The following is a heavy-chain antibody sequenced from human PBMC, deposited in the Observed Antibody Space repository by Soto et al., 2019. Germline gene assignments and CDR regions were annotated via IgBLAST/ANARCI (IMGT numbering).Heavy chain of an antibody. V-gene: IGHV3-33*06. Sequence: PGGSLRLSCAASGFTFTSYGMHWVRQAPGQGLEWVAVIWYHGRNKYYADSVKGRFTISRDNAKNTLYLQMKSLRAEDTALYYCAKDGGWSLAVAGLFDYWGPGTQVTVS. CDR2: IWYHGRNK. CDR1: GFTFTSYG. D-gene: IGHD6-19*01. J-gene: IGHJ4*02. CDR3: AKDGGWSLAVAGLFDY.